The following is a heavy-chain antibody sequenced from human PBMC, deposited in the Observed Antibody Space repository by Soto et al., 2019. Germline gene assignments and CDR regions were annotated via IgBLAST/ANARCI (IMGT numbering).Heavy chain of an antibody. V-gene: IGHV3-23*01. J-gene: IGHJ6*02. D-gene: IGHD6-13*01. CDR2: ISGSGENP. CDR3: AKGVFARDYYYHGMDV. CDR1: EFIFSSYA. Sequence: PVGSLSLSCAASEFIFSSYAVSWVRQAPGKGLEWVAGISGSGENPYYADSVKGRFTISRDNSKNTVYMQINSLRDEDTAVYYCAKGVFARDYYYHGMDVWGHGTTVTVSS.